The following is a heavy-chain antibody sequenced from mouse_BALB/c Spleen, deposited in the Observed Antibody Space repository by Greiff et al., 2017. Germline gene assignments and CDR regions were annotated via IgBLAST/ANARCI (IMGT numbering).Heavy chain of an antibody. J-gene: IGHJ3*01. CDR2: ISYDGSN. D-gene: IGHD2-4*01. V-gene: IGHV3-6*02. CDR3: AHFYYDYDEGFAY. CDR1: GYSITSGYY. Sequence: EVQLQQSGPGLVKPSQSLSLTCSVTGYSITSGYYWNWIRQFPGNKLEWMGYISYDGSNNYNPSLKNRISITRDTSKNQFFLKLNSVTTEDTATYYCAHFYYDYDEGFAYWGQGTLVTVSA.